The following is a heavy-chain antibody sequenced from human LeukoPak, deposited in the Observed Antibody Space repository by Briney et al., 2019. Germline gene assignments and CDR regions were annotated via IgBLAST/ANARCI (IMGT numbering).Heavy chain of an antibody. Sequence: GGSLRLSCAASGFTFSSYSMNWVRQAPGKGLEWVSSISSSSSYIYYADSVKGRFTISRDNSKNTLYLQMNSLRAEDTAVYYCAKGGRTVVTSSADYWGQGTLVTVSS. CDR1: GFTFSSYS. J-gene: IGHJ4*02. V-gene: IGHV3-21*04. D-gene: IGHD4-23*01. CDR3: AKGGRTVVTSSADY. CDR2: ISSSSSYI.